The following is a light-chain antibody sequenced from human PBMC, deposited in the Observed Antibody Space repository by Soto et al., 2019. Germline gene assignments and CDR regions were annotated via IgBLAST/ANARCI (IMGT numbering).Light chain of an antibody. Sequence: QSVLTQPASVSGSPGQSITISCTGTSSDVGSYNLVSWYQQHPGKAPKLMIYEGSKRPSGVSNRYSGSKSGNTASLTISGLQAEDEADYYRCSYAGSTTPDVFGTGTKVTVL. J-gene: IGLJ1*01. CDR2: EGS. V-gene: IGLV2-23*01. CDR3: CSYAGSTTPDV. CDR1: SSDVGSYNL.